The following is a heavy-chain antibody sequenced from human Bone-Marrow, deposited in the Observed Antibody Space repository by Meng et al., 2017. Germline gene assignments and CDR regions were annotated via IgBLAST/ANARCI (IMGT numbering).Heavy chain of an antibody. CDR2: ISSSGNTI. Sequence: VVLVEVGGGLVKPGGSLRISCSDSGFTFSDYSMSWIRQAPGKGLEWLSYISSSGNTIYYADSVKGRFTISRDNAKNSLYLQMNGLRAEDTAVYYCAGDFDYWGQGTLVTVSS. V-gene: IGHV3-11*04. CDR3: AGDFDY. J-gene: IGHJ4*02. CDR1: GFTFSDYS.